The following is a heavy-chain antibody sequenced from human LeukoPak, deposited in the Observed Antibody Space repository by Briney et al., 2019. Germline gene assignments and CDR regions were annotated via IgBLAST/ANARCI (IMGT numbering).Heavy chain of an antibody. V-gene: IGHV3-23*01. CDR3: AKSTTVTTWDY. J-gene: IGHJ4*02. CDR2: ISGSGGST. Sequence: GGSLRLSCAASGFTFSSYGMHWVRQAPGKGLEWVSAISGSGGSTYYADSVKGRFTISRDNSKNTLYLQMNSLRAEDTAVYYCAKSTTVTTWDYWGQGTLVTVSS. D-gene: IGHD4-17*01. CDR1: GFTFSSYG.